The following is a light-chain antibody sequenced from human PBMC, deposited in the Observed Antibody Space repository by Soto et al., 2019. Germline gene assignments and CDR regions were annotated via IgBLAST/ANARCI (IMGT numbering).Light chain of an antibody. CDR1: SSNIGKSH. Sequence: QSVLTQPPSVSAAPGQRVTISCSGSSSNIGKSHVSWYQQLPGTAPKLLIYDTDKRPSGIPDRLYGSKSGTAATLDITGLQTGDEADYYCPTWYDSLSAAVFGPGTKVTVL. CDR2: DTD. CDR3: PTWYDSLSAAV. V-gene: IGLV1-51*01. J-gene: IGLJ1*01.